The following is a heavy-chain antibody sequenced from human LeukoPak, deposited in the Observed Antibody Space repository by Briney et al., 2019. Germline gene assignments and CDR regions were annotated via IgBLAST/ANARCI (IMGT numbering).Heavy chain of an antibody. CDR2: IYHSGST. CDR1: GGSISSSNW. CDR3: ARHGGGYYYYGMDV. J-gene: IGHJ6*02. D-gene: IGHD3-16*01. Sequence: SGTLSLTCAVSGGSISSSNWWSWVRQPPGKGLEWIGEIYHSGSTNYNPSLKSRVTISVDTSKNQFSLKLSSVTAADTAVYYCARHGGGYYYYGMDVWGQGTTVTVSS. V-gene: IGHV4-4*02.